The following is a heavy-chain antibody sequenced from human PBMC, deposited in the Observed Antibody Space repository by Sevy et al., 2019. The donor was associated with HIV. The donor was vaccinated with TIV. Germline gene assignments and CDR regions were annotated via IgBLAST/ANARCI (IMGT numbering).Heavy chain of an antibody. V-gene: IGHV3-30*03. CDR1: AFTFSTYG. J-gene: IGHJ6*02. CDR2: ISFDGSHK. D-gene: IGHD3-3*01. Sequence: SLRLSCVASAFTFSTYGMHWVRQAPGKGLEWVSVISFDGSHKYYADSVKGRCTVSRDNSKNTPNLQMNSLRAEDTAVYYCARDLRPHLLYSDFWSGYSGMDVWGQGTTVTVSS. CDR3: ARDLRPHLLYSDFWSGYSGMDV.